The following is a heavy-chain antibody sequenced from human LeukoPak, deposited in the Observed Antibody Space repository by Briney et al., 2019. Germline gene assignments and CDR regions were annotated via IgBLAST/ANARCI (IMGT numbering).Heavy chain of an antibody. CDR2: VRYDGSNK. CDR3: AKGPSDYDLKDFDI. J-gene: IGHJ3*02. D-gene: IGHD3-22*01. Sequence: PGGSLRLSCAASGFTFSSYGMHGVRQAPGKGLEWGAFVRYDGSNKYYDDSVKRKFTISRDNSTNKMYLQMNSLRAEDTAVYYCAKGPSDYDLKDFDIWGQGTMVTVSS. V-gene: IGHV3-30*02. CDR1: GFTFSSYG.